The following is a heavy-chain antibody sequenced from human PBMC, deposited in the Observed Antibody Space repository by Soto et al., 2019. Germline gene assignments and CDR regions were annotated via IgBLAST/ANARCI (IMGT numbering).Heavy chain of an antibody. Sequence: GGSLRLSCAASGFNFNDYHMNWVRLAPGKGLQWLSSISISSDYIYYADSVKGRFTISRDNARNSLYLQMNGLRAEDTAVYYCARDLGVAPYGMDVWGQGTTVTVSS. CDR1: GFNFNDYH. J-gene: IGHJ6*02. D-gene: IGHD2-15*01. V-gene: IGHV3-21*01. CDR2: ISISSDYI. CDR3: ARDLGVAPYGMDV.